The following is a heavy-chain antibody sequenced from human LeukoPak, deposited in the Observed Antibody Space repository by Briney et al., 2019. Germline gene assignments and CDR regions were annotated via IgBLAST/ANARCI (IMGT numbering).Heavy chain of an antibody. Sequence: GASVKVSCKASGYTFTSYDINWVRQATGQGLEWMGWMNPNSGNTGYAQKFQGRVTMTRNTSISTAYMELSSLRSEDTAVYYCARDQGIAVAGTLDYWGQGTLVTVSS. CDR2: MNPNSGNT. D-gene: IGHD6-19*01. V-gene: IGHV1-8*01. CDR1: GYTFTSYD. J-gene: IGHJ4*02. CDR3: ARDQGIAVAGTLDY.